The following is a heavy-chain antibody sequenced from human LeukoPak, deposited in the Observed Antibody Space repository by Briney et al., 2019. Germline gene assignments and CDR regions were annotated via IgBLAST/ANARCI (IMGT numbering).Heavy chain of an antibody. J-gene: IGHJ5*02. V-gene: IGHV3-21*06. D-gene: IGHD4-17*01. CDR1: GFTFKDYT. CDR3: ARASTEYAVTDGFDT. CDR2: VSFGSSYI. Sequence: GGSLRLSCAASGFTFKDYTMNWVRQSPGKGLQWVSYVSFGSSYISYADSLKGRFTISRDHATRSVYLEMTSLRTDDTAVYYCARASTEYAVTDGFDTWGPGTLVTVSS.